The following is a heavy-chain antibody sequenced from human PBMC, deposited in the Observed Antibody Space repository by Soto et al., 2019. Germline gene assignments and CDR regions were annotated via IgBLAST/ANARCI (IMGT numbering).Heavy chain of an antibody. V-gene: IGHV1-2*04. CDR2: INPNSGGT. Sequence: ASVKVSCKASGYTFTGYYMHWVRQAPGQGLEWMGWINPNSGGTNYAQKFQGWVTMTRDTSISTAYMELSRLRSDDTAVYYCAREGCSGGSCYPYYYYYGMDVLGQGTTVTVSS. CDR3: AREGCSGGSCYPYYYYYGMDV. CDR1: GYTFTGYY. D-gene: IGHD2-15*01. J-gene: IGHJ6*02.